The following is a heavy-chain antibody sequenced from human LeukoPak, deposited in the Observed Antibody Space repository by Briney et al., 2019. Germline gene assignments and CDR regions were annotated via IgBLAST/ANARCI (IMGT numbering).Heavy chain of an antibody. J-gene: IGHJ4*02. CDR3: ARDRETYGANSPFDY. Sequence: PGGSLRLSCAASGFTFSRYGMHWVRQAPGKGLEGVAVIWFDGSNKYYADSVKGRFTISRDNSKNTLFLQINSLRAEDTAMYYCARDRETYGANSPFDYWGRGTLVTVSS. CDR2: IWFDGSNK. V-gene: IGHV3-33*01. CDR1: GFTFSRYG. D-gene: IGHD4-23*01.